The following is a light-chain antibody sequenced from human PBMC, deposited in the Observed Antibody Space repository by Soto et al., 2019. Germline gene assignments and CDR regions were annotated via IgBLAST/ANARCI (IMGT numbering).Light chain of an antibody. J-gene: IGKJ3*01. CDR1: QSVGSH. CDR2: GAY. V-gene: IGKV3-15*01. Sequence: EIVMTQSPATLSVSPGETATLSCRASQSVGSHLAWYQQKPGQAPRLLIYGAYYRAAGTPARFSGSGSGTEFTLTISSLQSEDFAVYYCQQYNNWPRTFGPGTTVDI. CDR3: QQYNNWPRT.